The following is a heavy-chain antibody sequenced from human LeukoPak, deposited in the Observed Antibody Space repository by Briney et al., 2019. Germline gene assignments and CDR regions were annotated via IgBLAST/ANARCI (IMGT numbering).Heavy chain of an antibody. D-gene: IGHD3-3*01. CDR1: GFIFTNYF. V-gene: IGHV3-7*01. J-gene: IGHJ4*02. Sequence: GGSLRLSCAASGFIFTNYFMSWVRQAPGKGLEWVASIKHDGSEKYYVDSVRGRFTISRDNTMNSLYLQMSSLRAEDAAVYYCATDRGWRTSGYYLYYFEYWGQGTLVTYSS. CDR2: IKHDGSEK. CDR3: ATDRGWRTSGYYLYYFEY.